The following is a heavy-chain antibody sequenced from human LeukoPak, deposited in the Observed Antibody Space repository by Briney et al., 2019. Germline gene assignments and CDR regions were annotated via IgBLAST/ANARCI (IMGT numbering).Heavy chain of an antibody. J-gene: IGHJ3*02. Sequence: ASVKVSCKVSGYTLTELSMHWVRQAPGKGLEWMGGFDPEDGETIYAQKFQGRVTLTEDTSTDTAYMELSSLRSEDTAVYYCATQERREWVTDAFDIWGQGTMVTVSS. CDR3: ATQERREWVTDAFDI. CDR1: GYTLTELS. D-gene: IGHD3-3*01. V-gene: IGHV1-24*01. CDR2: FDPEDGET.